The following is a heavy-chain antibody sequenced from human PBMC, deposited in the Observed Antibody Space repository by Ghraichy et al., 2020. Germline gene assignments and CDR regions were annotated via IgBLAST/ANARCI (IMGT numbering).Heavy chain of an antibody. J-gene: IGHJ4*02. CDR1: GGSISSYY. Sequence: SETLSLTCTVSGGSISSYYWSWIRQPAGKGLEWIGRIYTSGSTNYNPSLKSRVTMSVDTSKNQFSLKLSSVTAADTAVYYCAREGSSSWQYYFDYWGQGTLVTVSS. D-gene: IGHD6-13*01. CDR3: AREGSSSWQYYFDY. V-gene: IGHV4-4*07. CDR2: IYTSGST.